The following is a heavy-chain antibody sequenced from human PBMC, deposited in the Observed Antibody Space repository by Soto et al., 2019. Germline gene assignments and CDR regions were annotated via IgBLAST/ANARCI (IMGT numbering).Heavy chain of an antibody. V-gene: IGHV4-59*01. J-gene: IGHJ6*02. CDR3: ARATTGTRGYYGMDV. D-gene: IGHD1-1*01. CDR2: IYYSGST. CDR1: SVSIVSYY. Sequence: TLSLTCTVTSVSIVSYYWSWIRQPPGKGLEWIGYIYYSGSTNYNPSLKSRVTISVDTSKNQFSLKLSSVTAADTAVYYCARATTGTRGYYGMDVWGQGTTVT.